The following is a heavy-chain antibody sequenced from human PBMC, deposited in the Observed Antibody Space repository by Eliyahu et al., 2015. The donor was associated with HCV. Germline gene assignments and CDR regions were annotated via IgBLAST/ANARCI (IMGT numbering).Heavy chain of an antibody. J-gene: IGHJ6*02. Sequence: EVQLVESGGGLVQPGGSLRLSCAASGFTFSSYDMHWVRQTTGKGLEWVSAIGTAGDTYYSGSVKGRFTISRENAKNSLYLQMNSLGAGDTAVYYCARPFGTPTDYYYYYAMDVWGQGTTVTVSS. CDR2: IGTAGDT. CDR1: GFTFSSYD. CDR3: ARPFGTPTDYYYYYAMDV. V-gene: IGHV3-13*01. D-gene: IGHD6-13*01.